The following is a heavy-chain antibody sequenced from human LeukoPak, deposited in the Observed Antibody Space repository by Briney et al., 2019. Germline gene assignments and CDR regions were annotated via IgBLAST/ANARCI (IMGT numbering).Heavy chain of an antibody. J-gene: IGHJ4*02. CDR3: AKLGVTTPVDY. CDR1: GFTFSSYW. Sequence: QSGGSLRLSCAASGFTFSSYWMSWVRQAPGKGLEWVANIKQDESEKYYVDSVKGRFTISRDNSKNTLYLQMNSLRAEDTAVYYCAKLGVTTPVDYWGQGTLVTVSS. CDR2: IKQDESEK. D-gene: IGHD4-17*01. V-gene: IGHV3-7*03.